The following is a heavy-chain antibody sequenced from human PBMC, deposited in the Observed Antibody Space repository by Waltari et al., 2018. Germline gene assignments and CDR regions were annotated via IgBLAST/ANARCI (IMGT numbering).Heavy chain of an antibody. CDR3: ANIQAEYSYYYGMDV. CDR1: GFTFSSYA. Sequence: EVQLLESGGGLVQTGGSLRLSCAASGFTFSSYAMSWVRQAPGKGLEWVSAISGSGGSTYYADSVKGRFTISRDNSKNTLYLQMNSLRAEDTAVYYCANIQAEYSYYYGMDVWGQGTTVTVSS. J-gene: IGHJ6*02. CDR2: ISGSGGST. V-gene: IGHV3-23*01. D-gene: IGHD6-6*01.